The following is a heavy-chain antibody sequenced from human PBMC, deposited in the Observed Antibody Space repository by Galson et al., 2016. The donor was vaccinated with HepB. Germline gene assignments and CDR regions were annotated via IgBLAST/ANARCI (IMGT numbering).Heavy chain of an antibody. CDR3: ARDRFQRGSILEGYDT. Sequence: SLRLSCAASGFIFSTYAVHWVRQAPGKGLEWVAVISDDGRNIYYADSLKGRFTISRDNSKSTLFLQMNSLRGEDTAVYYCARDRFQRGSILEGYDTWGQGALVIVSS. J-gene: IGHJ5*02. D-gene: IGHD5-12*01. CDR1: GFIFSTYA. V-gene: IGHV3-30-3*01. CDR2: ISDDGRNI.